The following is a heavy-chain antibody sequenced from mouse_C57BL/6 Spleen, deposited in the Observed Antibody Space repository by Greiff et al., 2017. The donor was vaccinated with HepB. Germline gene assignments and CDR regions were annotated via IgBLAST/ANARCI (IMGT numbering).Heavy chain of an antibody. J-gene: IGHJ2*01. CDR1: GFTFSSYG. CDR3: ARRGSNPYYFDY. Sequence: EVHLVESGGDLVKPGGSLKLSCAASGFTFSSYGMSWVRQTPDKRLEWVATISSGGSYTYYPDSVKGRFTISRDNAKNTLYLQMSSLKSEDTAMYYCARRGSNPYYFDYWGQGTTLTVSS. V-gene: IGHV5-6*01. D-gene: IGHD2-5*01. CDR2: ISSGGSYT.